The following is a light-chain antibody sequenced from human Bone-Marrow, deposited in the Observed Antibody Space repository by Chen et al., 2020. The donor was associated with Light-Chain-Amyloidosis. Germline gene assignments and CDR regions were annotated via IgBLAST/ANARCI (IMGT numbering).Light chain of an antibody. CDR3: SSYTSSSSWV. CDR2: DVS. J-gene: IGLJ3*02. V-gene: IGLV2-14*01. Sequence: QSALTQPASVSGSPGQSITISCTGTSSDVGGYNYVSWYQQHPGKAPKLMIYDVSNRPSGVSNRVSGYKSGNTASLTISGLQAEDEADYYCSSYTSSSSWVFGGGTKLTVL. CDR1: SSDVGGYNY.